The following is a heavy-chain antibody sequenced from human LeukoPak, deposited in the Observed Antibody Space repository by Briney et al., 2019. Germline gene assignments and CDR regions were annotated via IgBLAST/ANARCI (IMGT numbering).Heavy chain of an antibody. CDR3: ARTTEGYCRSTSYSWCYYYYMDV. Sequence: SETLSLTCTVSGGSISSYYWSWIRQPPGKGLGWIGYIYYSGSTNYNPSLKSRVTISVDTSKNQFSLKLGSVTAADTAVYSCARTTEGYCRSTSYSWCYYYYMDVWGKGTTVTVSS. CDR1: GGSISSYY. D-gene: IGHD2-2*01. CDR2: IYYSGST. J-gene: IGHJ6*03. V-gene: IGHV4-59*01.